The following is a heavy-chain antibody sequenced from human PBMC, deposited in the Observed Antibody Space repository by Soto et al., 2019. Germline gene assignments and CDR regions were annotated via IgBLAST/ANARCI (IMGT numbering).Heavy chain of an antibody. CDR3: ARAYGSGSYYSSSPYYYYYGMDV. CDR1: GHSFTSYW. D-gene: IGHD3-10*01. CDR2: IYPGDSDT. J-gene: IGHJ6*02. V-gene: IGHV5-51*01. Sequence: ESLKISCKGSGHSFTSYWIGWVRQMPGKGLEWMGIIYPGDSDTRYSPSFQGQVTISADKSISTAYLQWSSLKASDTAMYYCARAYGSGSYYSSSPYYYYYGMDVWGQGTTVTGSS.